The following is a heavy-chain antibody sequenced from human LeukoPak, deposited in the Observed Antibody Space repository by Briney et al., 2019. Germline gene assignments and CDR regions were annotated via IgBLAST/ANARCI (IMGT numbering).Heavy chain of an antibody. CDR2: IYTSEST. J-gene: IGHJ4*02. Sequence: TSETLSLTCTVSGGSINGYYWSWIRQPAGKGLEWIGRIYTSESTNYNPSLKSRVTMSLDTSKNQFSLKLSSVTAADTAVYFCARDSGGAYSSRGESDYWGQGTLVTVSS. V-gene: IGHV4-4*07. CDR3: ARDSGGAYSSRGESDY. D-gene: IGHD6-19*01. CDR1: GGSINGYY.